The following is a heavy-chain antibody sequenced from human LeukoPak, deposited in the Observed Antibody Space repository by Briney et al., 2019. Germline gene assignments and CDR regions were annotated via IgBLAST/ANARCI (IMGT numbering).Heavy chain of an antibody. Sequence: GGSLRLSCAASGFTFSSYGMHWVRQAPGKGLEWVAFIRYDGSNRYYADSVKGRFTSSRDNSKNTLYLQMNSLRAEDTAVYYCAKRHLYGDYIHYYYMDVWGKGTTVTVSS. V-gene: IGHV3-30*02. J-gene: IGHJ6*03. CDR1: GFTFSSYG. CDR3: AKRHLYGDYIHYYYMDV. D-gene: IGHD4-17*01. CDR2: IRYDGSNR.